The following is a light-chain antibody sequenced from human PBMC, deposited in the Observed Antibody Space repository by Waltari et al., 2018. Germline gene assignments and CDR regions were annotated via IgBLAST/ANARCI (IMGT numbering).Light chain of an antibody. CDR2: EDN. CDR3: QSDDPSNWV. J-gene: IGLJ3*02. CDR1: SGSIVTNY. V-gene: IGLV6-57*04. Sequence: NFLLTQPHSVSESPGKTVTISCTRSSGSIVTNYVQWYQQRPGSAPTTVIYEDNERSPGVPDRVSAAIDMSTNAASLIISGLQTEDEADYYWQSDDPSNWVFGGGTKLTVL.